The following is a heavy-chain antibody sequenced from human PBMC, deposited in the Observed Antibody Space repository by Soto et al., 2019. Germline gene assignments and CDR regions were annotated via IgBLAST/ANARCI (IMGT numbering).Heavy chain of an antibody. V-gene: IGHV1-46*03. CDR2: INPSGGST. D-gene: IGHD3-22*01. Sequence: ASVKVSCKASGYTFTSYYMHWVRQAPGQGLEWTGIINPSGGSTSYAQKFQGRVTMTRDTSTSTVYMELSSLRSEDTAVYYCAREMNYYDSSGYSEYFDYWGQGTLVTVSS. CDR1: GYTFTSYY. J-gene: IGHJ4*02. CDR3: AREMNYYDSSGYSEYFDY.